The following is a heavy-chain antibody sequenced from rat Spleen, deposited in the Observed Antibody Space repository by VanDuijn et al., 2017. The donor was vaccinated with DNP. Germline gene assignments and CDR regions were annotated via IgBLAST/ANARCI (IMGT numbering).Heavy chain of an antibody. J-gene: IGHJ3*01. V-gene: IGHV5-20*01. CDR2: INSNGGST. CDR1: GFTFSYYG. D-gene: IGHD4-3*01. Sequence: EVQLVGSGGGLVQSGRSLKLSCAASGFTFSYYGMAWVRQAPKKGLEWVASINSNGGSTSYRDSVKGRFTISRDNAKSILYLQMDSLRSEDTATYYCTTDNSGLNWFAFWGQGTLVTVSS. CDR3: TTDNSGLNWFAF.